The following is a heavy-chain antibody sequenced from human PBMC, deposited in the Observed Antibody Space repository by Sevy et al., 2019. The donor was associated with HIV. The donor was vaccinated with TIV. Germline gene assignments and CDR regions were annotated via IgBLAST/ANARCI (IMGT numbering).Heavy chain of an antibody. V-gene: IGHV4-39*01. Sequence: SETLSLTCTVSGGCISSSNYYWGWIRQPPGKGQEWIGSIYYSGSPYYNPSLKSRVTISVDTSKNQFFLNLSSVTAPETAVSYCAGMEVGGYDLLTGRSTGWFDPWGQGTLVTVSS. CDR3: AGMEVGGYDLLTGRSTGWFDP. D-gene: IGHD3-9*01. CDR1: GGCISSSNYY. J-gene: IGHJ5*02. CDR2: IYYSGSP.